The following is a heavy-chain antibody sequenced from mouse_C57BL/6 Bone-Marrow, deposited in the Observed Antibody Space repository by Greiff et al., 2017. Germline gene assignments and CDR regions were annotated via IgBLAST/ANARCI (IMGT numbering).Heavy chain of an antibody. V-gene: IGHV14-4*01. D-gene: IGHD1-1*01. CDR2: IDPENGDT. Sequence: VPLQQSGAELVRPGASVKLSCTASGFNIKDAYMHWVKQRPEQGLEWIGWIDPENGDTEYASKFQGKATITAYTSSNTAYLQLSSLTSEDTAVYYCTTSPMTTVPYYFDYWGQGTTLTVSS. J-gene: IGHJ2*01. CDR3: TTSPMTTVPYYFDY. CDR1: GFNIKDAY.